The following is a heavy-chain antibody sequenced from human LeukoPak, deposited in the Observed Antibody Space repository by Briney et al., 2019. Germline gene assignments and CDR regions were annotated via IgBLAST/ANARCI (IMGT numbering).Heavy chain of an antibody. D-gene: IGHD6-13*01. CDR1: GFTFSSYG. Sequence: GGSLRLSCAASGFTFSSYGVHWVRQAPGKGLEWVAFIRYDGSNKYYADSVKGRFTISRDNSKNTLYLQMNSLRAEDTAVYYCAKVGDSSSWYPSGNFDYWGQGTLVAVSS. CDR3: AKVGDSSSWYPSGNFDY. CDR2: IRYDGSNK. V-gene: IGHV3-30*02. J-gene: IGHJ4*02.